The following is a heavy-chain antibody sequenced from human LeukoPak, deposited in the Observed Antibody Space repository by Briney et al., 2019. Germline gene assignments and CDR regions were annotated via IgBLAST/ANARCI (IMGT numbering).Heavy chain of an antibody. CDR1: GFSFSSYW. CDR2: ISGSGGST. D-gene: IGHD5-18*01. Sequence: GGSLRLSCAASGFSFSSYWMSWVRQAPGKGLEWVSAISGSGGSTYYADSVKGRFTISRDNSKNTLYLQMNSLRAEDTAVYYCARGRLWLPFDYWGQGTLVTVSS. J-gene: IGHJ4*02. CDR3: ARGRLWLPFDY. V-gene: IGHV3-23*01.